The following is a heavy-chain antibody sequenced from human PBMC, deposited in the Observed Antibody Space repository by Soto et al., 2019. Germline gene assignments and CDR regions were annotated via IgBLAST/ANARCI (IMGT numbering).Heavy chain of an antibody. Sequence: GASVKVSCKASGYTFTSYDINWVRQATGQGLEWMGWMNPNSGNTGYAQKFQGRVTMTRNTSISTAYMELSSLRSEDTAVYYCARTHYYDFWSGYFQTKTIPYYYGMDVWGQGTTVTAP. V-gene: IGHV1-8*01. CDR1: GYTFTSYD. CDR3: ARTHYYDFWSGYFQTKTIPYYYGMDV. CDR2: MNPNSGNT. D-gene: IGHD3-3*01. J-gene: IGHJ6*02.